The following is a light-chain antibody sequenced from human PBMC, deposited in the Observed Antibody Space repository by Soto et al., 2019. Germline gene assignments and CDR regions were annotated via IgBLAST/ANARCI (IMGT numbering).Light chain of an antibody. J-gene: IGKJ1*01. V-gene: IGKV3-20*01. CDR3: QQYGTSPWT. CDR2: GAS. CDR1: QSVSSSY. Sequence: EIVLTRSPGTRSWSRLGVGALGFRASQSVSSSYLAWYQQKPGQAPRLLIYGASSRATGIPDRFSGSGSGTDFTLTISRLEPEDFAVYYCQQYGTSPWTFGQGTKVDIK.